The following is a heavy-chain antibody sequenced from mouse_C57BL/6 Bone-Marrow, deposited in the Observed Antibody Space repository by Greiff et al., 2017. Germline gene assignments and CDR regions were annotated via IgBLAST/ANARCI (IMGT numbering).Heavy chain of an antibody. V-gene: IGHV1-69*01. CDR2: IDPSDSYT. D-gene: IGHD3-2*02. CDR3: AREAQATHGAMDY. CDR1: GYTFTSYW. Sequence: QVQLQQPGAELVMPGASVKLSCKASGYTFTSYWMHWVKQRPGQGLEWIGEIDPSDSYTNYNQKLKGKSTLTVDKSSSTAYMQLSRLTSENSAVYYCAREAQATHGAMDYWCQGTSVTVSS. J-gene: IGHJ4*01.